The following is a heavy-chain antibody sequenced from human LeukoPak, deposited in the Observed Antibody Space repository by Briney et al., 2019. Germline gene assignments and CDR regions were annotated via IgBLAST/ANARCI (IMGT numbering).Heavy chain of an antibody. CDR3: ARDWRYSSRWPAPAPAWFDP. J-gene: IGHJ5*02. D-gene: IGHD6-13*01. CDR2: MYNSGST. CDR1: GGSFSGYY. Sequence: KPSETLSLTCAVYGGSFSGYYWSWIRKPPGKGMELIGEMYNSGSTNYNPTLTIRVRVTVDTSTNQFSLKLSFVTAADTAVYYCARDWRYSSRWPAPAPAWFDPWGDGTLVTAS. V-gene: IGHV4-34*01.